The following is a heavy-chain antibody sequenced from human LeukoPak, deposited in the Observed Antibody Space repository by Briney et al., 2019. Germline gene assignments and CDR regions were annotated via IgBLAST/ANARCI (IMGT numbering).Heavy chain of an antibody. V-gene: IGHV4-61*02. CDR1: GGSISSGSYY. CDR2: SYTSGST. CDR3: ARDRVATFYWYFDL. Sequence: KASETLSLTXTVSGGSISSGSYYWRSIRQPAGKGLEWIARSYTSGSTHYNPSLKSRATISVDTSKNQFSLKLSFVTAADTAVYYWARDRVATFYWYFDLWGRGTLVTVSS. J-gene: IGHJ2*01. D-gene: IGHD5-12*01.